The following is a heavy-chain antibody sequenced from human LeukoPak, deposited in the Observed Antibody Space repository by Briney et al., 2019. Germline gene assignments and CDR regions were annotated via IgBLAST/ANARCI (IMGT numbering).Heavy chain of an antibody. J-gene: IGHJ4*02. Sequence: SETLSLTCTVSGYSISSGYYWGWIRQPPGKGLEWIGSIYHSGSTYYNPSLKSRVTISVDTSKNQFSLKLSSVTAADTAVYYCARDPQSHPDYWGQGTLVTVSS. CDR1: GYSISSGYY. V-gene: IGHV4-38-2*02. CDR2: IYHSGST. CDR3: ARDPQSHPDY.